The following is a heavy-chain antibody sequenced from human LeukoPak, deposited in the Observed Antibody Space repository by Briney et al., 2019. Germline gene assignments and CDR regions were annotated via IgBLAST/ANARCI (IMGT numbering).Heavy chain of an antibody. D-gene: IGHD3-10*01. V-gene: IGHV4-59*01. CDR3: ARALEWFGDVYYYGMDV. J-gene: IGHJ6*02. CDR1: GFTISGYC. CDR2: IYYSGST. Sequence: AGTLSLSCTASGFTISGYCMSWVRQAPGKGLEWIGYIYYSGSTYYNPSLKSRFTISVDTSKNQFSLKLRSVTAADTAVYYCARALEWFGDVYYYGMDVWGQGTTVTVSS.